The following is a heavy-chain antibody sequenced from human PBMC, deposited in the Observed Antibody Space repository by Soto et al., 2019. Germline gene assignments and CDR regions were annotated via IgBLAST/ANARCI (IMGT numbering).Heavy chain of an antibody. Sequence: PVGSLRLSCAASGFTFSSYEMNWVRQAPGKGLEWVSYISSSGSTIYYADSVKGRFTISRDNAKNSLYLQMNSLRAEDTAVYYCASLITMIVVVPPPWGQGTLVTVS. V-gene: IGHV3-48*03. J-gene: IGHJ5*02. CDR3: ASLITMIVVVPPP. D-gene: IGHD3-22*01. CDR1: GFTFSSYE. CDR2: ISSSGSTI.